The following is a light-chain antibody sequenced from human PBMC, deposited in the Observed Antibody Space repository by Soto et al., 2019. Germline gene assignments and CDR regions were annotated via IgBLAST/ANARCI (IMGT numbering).Light chain of an antibody. J-gene: IGLJ1*01. CDR3: CSYTRSGTLI. Sequence: LTQPASVSGSPGQSITISCVGTSSDIGDYNYVSWYQQHPGKVPKVIIYDVSNRPSGVSYHFSATKSGNTASLTISRVQAEDEADYYCCSYTRSGTLIFGTGTKVTVL. V-gene: IGLV2-14*01. CDR2: DVS. CDR1: SSDIGDYNY.